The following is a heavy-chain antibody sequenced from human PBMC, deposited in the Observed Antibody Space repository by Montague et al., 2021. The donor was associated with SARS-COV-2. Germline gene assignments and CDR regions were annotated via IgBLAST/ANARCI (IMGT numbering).Heavy chain of an antibody. D-gene: IGHD2-21*01. CDR1: GASINNYY. CDR3: ARRGGGEVFARFMYWYFDV. V-gene: IGHV4-59*13. CDR2: IYYSGSVTT. Sequence: SETLSLTCSVSGASINNYYWGWVRQSPGKGLEWIGYIYYSGSVTTGYNPSLKSRVSISVDTSENQFSLKLTSVTAADTAVYYCARRGGGEVFARFMYWYFDVWSRGSLVTVSS. J-gene: IGHJ2*01.